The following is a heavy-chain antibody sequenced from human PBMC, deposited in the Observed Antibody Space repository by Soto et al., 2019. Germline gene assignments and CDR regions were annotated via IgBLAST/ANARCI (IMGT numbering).Heavy chain of an antibody. J-gene: IGHJ6*02. CDR1: GFTFSNTW. Sequence: EVQLVVSGGGLVQPGGSLRLSCAASGFTFSNTWMHWVRQAPGKGLVWVSHINSDGTTTTYAESVKGRFTISRDNAKNTVHLQMNSLRAEDTAVYYCATDGSYAQHVWGQGTTVTVSS. CDR3: ATDGSYAQHV. CDR2: INSDGTTT. V-gene: IGHV3-74*01. D-gene: IGHD2-2*01.